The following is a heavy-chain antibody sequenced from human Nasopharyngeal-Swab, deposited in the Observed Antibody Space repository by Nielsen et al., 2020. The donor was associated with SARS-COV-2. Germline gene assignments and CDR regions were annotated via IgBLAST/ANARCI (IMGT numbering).Heavy chain of an antibody. J-gene: IGHJ4*02. CDR1: GGSINDYY. Sequence: SETLSLTCTASGGSINDYYWNWIRQPPGKGLEWVGYVYYTGGTSYNPSLKSRVTISLDTSKKQFSLRLTSVTPADTAIYYCARMDAATDFWGQGTLVTVSS. D-gene: IGHD2-15*01. CDR2: VYYTGGT. CDR3: ARMDAATDF. V-gene: IGHV4-59*08.